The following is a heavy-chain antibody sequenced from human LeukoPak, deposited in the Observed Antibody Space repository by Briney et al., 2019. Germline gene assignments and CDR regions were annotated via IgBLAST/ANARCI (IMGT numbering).Heavy chain of an antibody. J-gene: IGHJ4*02. CDR2: IYYSGST. Sequence: SETLSLTCTVSGGSISSGGYYWSWIRQHPGKGLEWIGYIYYSGSTYYNPSLKSRATISVDTSKNQFSLKLSSVTAADTAVYYCARGIGDFWSGYLYYFDYWGQGTLVTVSS. CDR3: ARGIGDFWSGYLYYFDY. V-gene: IGHV4-31*03. D-gene: IGHD3-3*01. CDR1: GGSISSGGYY.